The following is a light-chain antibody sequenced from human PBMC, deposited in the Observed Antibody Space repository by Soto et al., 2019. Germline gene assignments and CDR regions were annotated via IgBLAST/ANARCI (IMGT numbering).Light chain of an antibody. V-gene: IGLV3-1*01. J-gene: IGLJ2*01. CDR2: QDS. CDR1: KLGDKY. Sequence: SYELTQPPSVSVSPGQTASITCSGDKLGDKYACWYQQKPGQSPVLVINQDSKRPSGIPERFSGSNSGNTATLTISGTQAMDEADYYCQAWDSSTYVVFGGGTKVTVL. CDR3: QAWDSSTYVV.